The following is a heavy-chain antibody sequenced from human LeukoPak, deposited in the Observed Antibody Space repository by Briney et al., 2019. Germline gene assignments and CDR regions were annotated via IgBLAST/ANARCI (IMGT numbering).Heavy chain of an antibody. CDR2: ISSSSSYI. J-gene: IGHJ5*02. Sequence: PGGSLRLSCAASGFTFSSYSMNWVRQAPGKGLEWVSSISSSSSYIYYADSVKGRFTISRDNAKNSLYLQMNSLRAEDTAVYYCARGWELHNWFDPWGQGTLVTVSS. D-gene: IGHD1-26*01. V-gene: IGHV3-21*01. CDR3: ARGWELHNWFDP. CDR1: GFTFSSYS.